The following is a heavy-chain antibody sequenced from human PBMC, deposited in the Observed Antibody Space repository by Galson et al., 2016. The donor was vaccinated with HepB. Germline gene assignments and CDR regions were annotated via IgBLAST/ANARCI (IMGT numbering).Heavy chain of an antibody. J-gene: IGHJ4*02. CDR2: IYCVDSDT. Sequence: QSGAEVKKPGESLKISCRGSGYKFTNYWIAWVRQMPGKGLEWMGLIYCVDSDTRYSPSFHGQVTFSADKSNNTADLQWSSLKASDPAMYYCARLGYTTTGDDDYWGQGTLVTVSS. V-gene: IGHV5-51*01. D-gene: IGHD2/OR15-2a*01. CDR1: GYKFTNYW. CDR3: ARLGYTTTGDDDY.